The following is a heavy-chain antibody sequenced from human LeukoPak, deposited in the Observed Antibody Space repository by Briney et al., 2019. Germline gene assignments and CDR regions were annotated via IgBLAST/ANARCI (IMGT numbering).Heavy chain of an antibody. CDR2: ISGSGGST. D-gene: IGHD3-10*01. CDR3: ARDLLWFGEGAFDI. CDR1: GFTFSSYG. J-gene: IGHJ3*02. Sequence: PGGSLRLSCAASGFTFSSYGMGWVRQAPGKGLEWVSAISGSGGSTYYADSVKGRFTISRDNSKNTLYLQMNSLRAEDTAVYYCARDLLWFGEGAFDIWGQGTMVTVSS. V-gene: IGHV3-23*01.